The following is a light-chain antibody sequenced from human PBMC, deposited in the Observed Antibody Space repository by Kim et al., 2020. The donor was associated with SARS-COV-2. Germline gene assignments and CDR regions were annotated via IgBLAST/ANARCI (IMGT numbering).Light chain of an antibody. CDR3: QQRRSWPLT. CDR1: QSVTGR. CDR2: DTS. Sequence: LSPGERATLPCRARQSVTGRVSWYQQRPGQAPRLRIYDTSNRATGIPARFSGSGSGTDFTLTISSLEPEDFAVYYCQQRRSWPLTFGGGTKVDIK. J-gene: IGKJ4*01. V-gene: IGKV3-11*01.